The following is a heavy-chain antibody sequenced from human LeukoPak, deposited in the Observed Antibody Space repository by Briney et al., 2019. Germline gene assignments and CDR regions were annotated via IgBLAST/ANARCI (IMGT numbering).Heavy chain of an antibody. CDR3: ARAVEQQLDEYEYYFDY. Sequence: GGSLRLSCAASGFTFSSYSMNWVRQAPGKGLEWVSSISSSSSYIYYADSVKGRFTISRDNAKNSLYLQMNSLRAEDTAVYYCARAVEQQLDEYEYYFDYWGQGTLVTVSS. V-gene: IGHV3-21*01. CDR1: GFTFSSYS. CDR2: ISSSSSYI. J-gene: IGHJ4*02. D-gene: IGHD6-13*01.